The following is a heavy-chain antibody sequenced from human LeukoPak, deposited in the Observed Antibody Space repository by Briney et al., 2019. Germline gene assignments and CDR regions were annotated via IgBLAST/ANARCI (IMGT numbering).Heavy chain of an antibody. CDR1: GFTVNTYD. CDR2: FGISGTI. D-gene: IGHD4-17*01. CDR3: AGYGVYPY. Sequence: GGSLRLSCAASGFTVNTYDMHWVRQAPGEGPEWIAYFGISGTIYYADSVRGRFTISRGNAKNSLFLQMNSLRVDDTAIYYCAGYGVYPYWGQGTPVTVSS. V-gene: IGHV3-48*01. J-gene: IGHJ4*02.